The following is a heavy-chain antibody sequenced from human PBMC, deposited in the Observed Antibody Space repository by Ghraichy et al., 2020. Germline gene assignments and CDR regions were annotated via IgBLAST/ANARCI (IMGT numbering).Heavy chain of an antibody. CDR3: AKGAGGGSGGSCSTGVFDY. Sequence: GGSLRLSCAASGFTFSSYAMSWVRQAPGKGLEWVSIISDNGDTTYYADSVKGRFTISRDNPKNTLYLQMNSLRAGDTAVYYWAKGAGGGSGGSCSTGVFDYWGQGTLVTVSS. J-gene: IGHJ4*02. CDR1: GFTFSSYA. CDR2: ISDNGDTT. D-gene: IGHD2-15*01. V-gene: IGHV3-23*01.